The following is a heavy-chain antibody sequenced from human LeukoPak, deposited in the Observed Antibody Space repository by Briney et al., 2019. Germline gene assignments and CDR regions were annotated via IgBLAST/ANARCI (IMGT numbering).Heavy chain of an antibody. CDR2: IYYSGTT. J-gene: IGHJ5*02. V-gene: IGHV4-39*01. CDR3: ARRNLVAVTGKGGSDP. Sequence: PSETLSLTCTVSGGSISSTSYYWAWIRQSPGKGLEWIGSIYYSGTTFYNPSLKSRLTISVDTSKNQYSLKLSSVPASDPAVYYCARRNLVAVTGKGGSDPWGQGTLVTVSS. D-gene: IGHD6-19*01. CDR1: GGSISSTSYY.